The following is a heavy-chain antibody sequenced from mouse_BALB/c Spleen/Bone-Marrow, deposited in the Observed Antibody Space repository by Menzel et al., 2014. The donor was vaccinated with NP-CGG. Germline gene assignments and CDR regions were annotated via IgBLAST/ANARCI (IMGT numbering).Heavy chain of an antibody. D-gene: IGHD2-10*02. Sequence: QVQLQQSGAELVRPGTSVKISCKASGYTFTNYWLSWVKQRPGHGLEWIGDIYPGGGYTNFNERFKGKATLTADTSSSTAYMQLSSLTSEDSAVYFFSREEYGNYDRFIDYWGQSTTLTVSS. CDR3: SREEYGNYDRFIDY. CDR2: IYPGGGYT. J-gene: IGHJ2*01. V-gene: IGHV1-63*02. CDR1: GYTFTNYW.